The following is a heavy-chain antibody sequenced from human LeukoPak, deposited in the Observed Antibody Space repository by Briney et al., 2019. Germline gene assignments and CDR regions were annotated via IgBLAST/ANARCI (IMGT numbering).Heavy chain of an antibody. CDR1: GFTFSNYA. CDR2: ISGSGGST. V-gene: IGHV3-23*01. CDR3: ARDPYNGAYSEGYYYYYMDV. J-gene: IGHJ6*03. D-gene: IGHD1-1*01. Sequence: PGGSLRLSCAASGFTFSNYAMSWVRQAPGKGLEWVSAISGSGGSTYYADSVKGRFTISRDNAKNSLYLQMNSLRVEDTAIYYCARDPYNGAYSEGYYYYYMDVWGKGTTVTVSS.